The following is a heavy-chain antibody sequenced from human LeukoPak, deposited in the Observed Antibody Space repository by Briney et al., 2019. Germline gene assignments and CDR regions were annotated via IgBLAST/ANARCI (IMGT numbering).Heavy chain of an antibody. CDR3: ARDLDIVVVVAAGY. CDR1: GYTFTSYD. J-gene: IGHJ4*02. CDR2: MNPNSGNT. D-gene: IGHD2-15*01. V-gene: IGHV1-8*03. Sequence: ASVKVSCKASGYTFTSYDINWVRQATGQGLEWMGWMNPNSGNTGYAQKFQGRVTITRNTSISTAYMELSSLRSEDTAVYYCARDLDIVVVVAAGYWGQGTLVTVSS.